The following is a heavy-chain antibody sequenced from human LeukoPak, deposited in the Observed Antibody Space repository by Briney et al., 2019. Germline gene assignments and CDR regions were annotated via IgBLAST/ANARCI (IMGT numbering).Heavy chain of an antibody. J-gene: IGHJ5*01. V-gene: IGHV3-74*01. CDR1: GFTFRNYW. D-gene: IGHD5-24*01. CDR2: ITNDGRNT. CDR3: AKRGDGGAWYDF. Sequence: PGGSLRLSCAVSGFTFRNYWMDWVGHGPGKGGGWVSRITNDGRNTAYADSVKGRFTISRDNAKNTMYLEMSSLRAEDTAVYYCAKRGDGGAWYDFWGQGTLVIVSS.